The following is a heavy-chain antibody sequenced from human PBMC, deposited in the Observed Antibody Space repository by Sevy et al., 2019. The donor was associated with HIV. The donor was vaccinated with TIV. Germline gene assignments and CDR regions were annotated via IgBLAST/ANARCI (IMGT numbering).Heavy chain of an antibody. V-gene: IGHV3-30*02. CDR2: IQYDASNK. CDR3: VKEGGDDGGDH. CDR1: GFSFSSYG. Sequence: GGSLRLSCAASGFSFSSYGMHWVRQAPGKGLEWMSYIQYDASNKDYADSVKGRFTISRDNSKNTLYLQMNSLRVEDTAVFYCVKEGGDDGGDHWGQGTLVTVSS. J-gene: IGHJ4*02. D-gene: IGHD3-10*01.